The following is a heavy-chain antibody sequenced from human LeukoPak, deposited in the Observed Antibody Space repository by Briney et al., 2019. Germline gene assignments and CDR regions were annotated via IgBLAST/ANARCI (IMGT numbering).Heavy chain of an antibody. CDR2: INEGGSKI. CDR1: GFRLDNYW. J-gene: IGHJ4*02. Sequence: GGSLRLSCEASGFRLDNYWMTWVRQAPGKGLEWVADINEGGSKIYSLDSVKGRFTISRDNAKNSLSLQLNTLRAEDTAVYYCARWSHVSGRWFLDNWGRGTLVSVSS. D-gene: IGHD3-10*01. V-gene: IGHV3-7*05. CDR3: ARWSHVSGRWFLDN.